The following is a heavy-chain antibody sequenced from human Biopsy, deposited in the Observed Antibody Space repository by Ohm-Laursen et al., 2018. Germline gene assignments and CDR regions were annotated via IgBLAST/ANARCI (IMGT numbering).Heavy chain of an antibody. CDR2: ISSGATNT. CDR1: GFTFSDYF. CDR3: SGKRLRIVKKPAAVVFDN. D-gene: IGHD2-2*01. V-gene: IGHV3-11*01. Sequence: SLRLSCAASGFTFSDYFMSWVRQAPGKGLAWISYISSGATNTNYADSVKGRFTISRDNAKNSLHLQMDNLTPEDTAVYYCSGKRLRIVKKPAAVVFDNWGQGTLVTVSS. J-gene: IGHJ4*02.